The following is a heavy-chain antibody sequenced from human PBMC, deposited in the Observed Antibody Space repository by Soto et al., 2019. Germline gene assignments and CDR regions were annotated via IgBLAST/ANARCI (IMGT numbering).Heavy chain of an antibody. CDR2: INHSGST. D-gene: IGHD3-10*01. V-gene: IGHV4-34*01. CDR1: GGSFSGYY. Sequence: KASETLSLTCAVYGGSFSGYYWSWIRQPPGKGLEWIGEINHSGSTNYNPSLKSRVTISVDTSKNQFSLKLSSVTAADTAVYYCARVRRLRVIITRYYYYGMDVWGQGTTVTVSS. CDR3: ARVRRLRVIITRYYYYGMDV. J-gene: IGHJ6*02.